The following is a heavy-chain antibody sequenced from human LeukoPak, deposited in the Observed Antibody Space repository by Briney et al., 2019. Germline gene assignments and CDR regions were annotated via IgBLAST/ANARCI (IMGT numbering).Heavy chain of an antibody. CDR3: ATRYSSSHYYYMDV. J-gene: IGHJ6*03. Sequence: ASVKVSCKASGYTFNKYGINWVRQAPGQGLEWMGWINTNTGNPTYAQGFTGRFVFSLDTSVSTAYLQISSLKAEDTAVYYCATRYSSSHYYYMDVWGNGTTVTVSS. CDR1: GYTFNKYG. CDR2: INTNTGNP. V-gene: IGHV7-4-1*02. D-gene: IGHD6-13*01.